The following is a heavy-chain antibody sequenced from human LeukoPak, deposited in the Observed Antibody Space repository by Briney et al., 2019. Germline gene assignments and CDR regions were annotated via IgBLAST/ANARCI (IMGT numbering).Heavy chain of an antibody. CDR3: ARVGDYVWGTRGYFQH. V-gene: IGHV3-48*03. CDR1: GFTFSSYE. D-gene: IGHD3-16*01. Sequence: GGSLSLSYAASGFTFSSYEMNWVRQAPGKGLEWVSYISSSGSTVYYADSVKGRFTISRDNAKNSLYLQMNSLRAEDTAVYYCARVGDYVWGTRGYFQHWGQDTLFFVSS. J-gene: IGHJ1*01. CDR2: ISSSGSTV.